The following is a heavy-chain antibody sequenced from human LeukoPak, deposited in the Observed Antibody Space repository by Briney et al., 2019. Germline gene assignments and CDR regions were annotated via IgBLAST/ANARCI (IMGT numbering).Heavy chain of an antibody. J-gene: IGHJ3*02. CDR1: GGSISSGYYY. V-gene: IGHV4-30-4*01. CDR3: ATLWSLVDAFDI. Sequence: SQTLSLTCTVSGGSISSGYYYWSWIRQPPGKGLEWIGYIYYSGSTYYNPSLKSRVTISVDTSKNQFSLKLSSVTAADTAVYYCATLWSLVDAFDIWGQGTMVTVSS. CDR2: IYYSGST. D-gene: IGHD2-21*01.